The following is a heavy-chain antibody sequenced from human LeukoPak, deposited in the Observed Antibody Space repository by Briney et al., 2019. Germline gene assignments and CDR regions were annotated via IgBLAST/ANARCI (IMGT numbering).Heavy chain of an antibody. Sequence: GGSLRLSCAASGFVFSSYWMHWVRQAPGKGLEWVSGISGSGGGTYYADSVKGRFTISRDDSKNTLYLQMSSLRVEDTAVYYCARGRIGPDYWGQGTLVTVSS. J-gene: IGHJ4*02. CDR1: GFVFSSYW. D-gene: IGHD2-15*01. CDR2: ISGSGGGT. V-gene: IGHV3-23*01. CDR3: ARGRIGPDY.